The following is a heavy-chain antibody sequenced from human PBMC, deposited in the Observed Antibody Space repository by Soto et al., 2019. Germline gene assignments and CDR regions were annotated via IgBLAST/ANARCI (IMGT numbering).Heavy chain of an antibody. CDR3: AYSSTPFDY. CDR2: INSDGSII. V-gene: IGHV3-74*01. D-gene: IGHD6-13*01. CDR1: GCTFSSFW. J-gene: IGHJ4*02. Sequence: PWGSLRLCCAASGCTFSSFWMYWVRQAPGKGLECVSRINSDGSIIIYADSVKGRFTISRDNSKNTLYLQMNSLRAEDTAVYYCAYSSTPFDYWGQGTLVTVSS.